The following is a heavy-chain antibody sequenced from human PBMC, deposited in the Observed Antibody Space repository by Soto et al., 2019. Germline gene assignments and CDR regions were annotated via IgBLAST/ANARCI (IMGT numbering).Heavy chain of an antibody. J-gene: IGHJ4*02. CDR1: GDLFNNYA. CDR2: ISPLFSTT. V-gene: IGHV1-69*01. D-gene: IGHD6-13*01. Sequence: QVQLVQSGAEVKEPVSSVKVSCKATGDLFNNYAFNWVRQAPGQGLEGMGRISPLFSTTNYAQKFQGRVTIGADELTSIVYLEVSNFESEATAMYYCAASASVAAAGYFKFWGQGTLVTVSP. CDR3: AASASVAAAGYFKF.